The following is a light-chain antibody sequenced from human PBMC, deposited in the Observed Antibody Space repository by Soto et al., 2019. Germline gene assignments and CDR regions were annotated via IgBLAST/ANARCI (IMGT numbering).Light chain of an antibody. Sequence: QSALTQPASVSGSPGQSITISCTGTSSDVGGYNYVSWYQHHPGKAPKLMIYDVTNRPSGVSNRFSGSKSGNTASLTISGLQAVDEADYYCTSYTTSSPYLVFGGGTKLTVL. CDR1: SSDVGGYNY. CDR3: TSYTTSSPYLV. J-gene: IGLJ3*02. CDR2: DVT. V-gene: IGLV2-14*03.